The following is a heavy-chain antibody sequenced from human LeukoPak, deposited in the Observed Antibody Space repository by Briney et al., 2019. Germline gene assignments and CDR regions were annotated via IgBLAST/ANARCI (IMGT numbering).Heavy chain of an antibody. CDR2: INRDGGTT. CDR1: GFTFSNYW. Sequence: GGPLRLSCAASGFTFSNYWVHWVRQAPGKGLVWVSRINRDGGTTKYADSVKGRFTVSRDNAKNTLNLQMNSLRAEDTAVYYCARDKKSGESSEIDYWGQGTLVTVSS. D-gene: IGHD3-10*01. V-gene: IGHV3-74*03. J-gene: IGHJ4*02. CDR3: ARDKKSGESSEIDY.